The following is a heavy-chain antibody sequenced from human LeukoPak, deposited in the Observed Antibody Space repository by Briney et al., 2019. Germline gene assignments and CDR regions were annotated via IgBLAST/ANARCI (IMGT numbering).Heavy chain of an antibody. D-gene: IGHD5-24*01. J-gene: IGHJ4*02. V-gene: IGHV4-31*03. CDR3: ARFAEPTSRRDGYNDPDY. CDR2: IYYSGST. CDR1: GGSISSGGYY. Sequence: SETLSLTCTVSGGSISSGGYYWSWIRQHPGKGLVWIGYIYYSGSTYYNPSLKSRVTISVDTSKNQFSLKLSSVTAADTAVYYCARFAEPTSRRDGYNDPDYWGQGTLVTVSS.